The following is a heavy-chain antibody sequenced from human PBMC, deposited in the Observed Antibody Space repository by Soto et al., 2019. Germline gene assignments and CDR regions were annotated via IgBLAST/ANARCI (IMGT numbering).Heavy chain of an antibody. CDR1: GFTFSSYA. Sequence: EVQLLESGGGLVQPGGSLRLSCAASGFTFSSYAMSWVRQAPGKGLEWVSAISGSGGSTFYADSVKGRFTISRDNSKNTRYLQMNSPGAEDPAVYYCAKARDTAMPGFWGQGTLVTVSS. CDR2: ISGSGGST. J-gene: IGHJ1*01. D-gene: IGHD5-18*01. V-gene: IGHV3-23*01. CDR3: AKARDTAMPGF.